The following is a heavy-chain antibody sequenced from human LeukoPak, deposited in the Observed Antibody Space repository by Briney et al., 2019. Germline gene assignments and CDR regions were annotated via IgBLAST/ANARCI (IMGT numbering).Heavy chain of an antibody. CDR2: ISSSGSTI. CDR3: ARGYIDNLGYSPRSSFDS. V-gene: IGHV3-48*03. J-gene: IGHJ4*02. D-gene: IGHD3-22*01. CDR1: GFTFSSYE. Sequence: PGGSLRLSCAASGFTFSSYEMNWVRRAPGKGLEWVSYISSSGSTIYYADSVKGRFTISRDNTKNSLFLQMNSLVAEDTAVYYCARGYIDNLGYSPRSSFDSWGQGSLVTVSS.